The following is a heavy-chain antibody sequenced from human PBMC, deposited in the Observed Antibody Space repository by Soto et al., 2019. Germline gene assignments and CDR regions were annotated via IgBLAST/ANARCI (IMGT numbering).Heavy chain of an antibody. CDR3: AREPQVVPAAMPVSRGAYNWFDP. J-gene: IGHJ5*02. D-gene: IGHD2-2*01. CDR2: ISAYNGNT. Sequence: ASVKVSCKASGYTFTSYGISWVRQAPGQGLEWMGWISAYNGNTNYAQKLQGRVTMTTDTSTSTAYMELRSLRSDDTAVYYCAREPQVVPAAMPVSRGAYNWFDPWGQGTLVTVSS. CDR1: GYTFTSYG. V-gene: IGHV1-18*01.